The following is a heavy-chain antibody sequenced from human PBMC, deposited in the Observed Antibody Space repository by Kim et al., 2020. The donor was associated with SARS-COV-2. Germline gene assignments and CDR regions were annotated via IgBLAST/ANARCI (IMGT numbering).Heavy chain of an antibody. J-gene: IGHJ5*02. D-gene: IGHD6-19*01. V-gene: IGHV5-51*01. Sequence: GESLKISCKGSGYSFTSYWIGWVRQMPGKGLEWMGIIYPGDSDTRYSPSFQGQVTISADKSISTAYLQWSSLKASDTAMYYCARHGSRQHIAVAGTGYWFDPWGQGTLVTVSS. CDR2: IYPGDSDT. CDR1: GYSFTSYW. CDR3: ARHGSRQHIAVAGTGYWFDP.